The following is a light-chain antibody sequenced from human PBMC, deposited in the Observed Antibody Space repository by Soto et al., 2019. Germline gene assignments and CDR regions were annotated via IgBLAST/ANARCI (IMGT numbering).Light chain of an antibody. Sequence: QSVLTQPASVSGSPGQSITISCTGTSSDIGAHDDVSWYQQHPGKVPKLPIYGVTDRPSGISNRFSGSKSGNVASLTISGLQAEDEADYYCCSYTSDLTPYVFGTGTKVTVL. CDR2: GVT. V-gene: IGLV2-14*03. CDR3: CSYTSDLTPYV. J-gene: IGLJ1*01. CDR1: SSDIGAHDD.